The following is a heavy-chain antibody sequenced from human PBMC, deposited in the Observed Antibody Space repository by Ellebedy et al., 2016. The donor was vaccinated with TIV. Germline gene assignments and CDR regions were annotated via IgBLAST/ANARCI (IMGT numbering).Heavy chain of an antibody. D-gene: IGHD3-16*01. CDR1: GFTVSDYF. Sequence: GESLKISCAASGFTVSDYFMTWVRQAPGKGLEWVSLLYKNGGTNYTDSVNGRFTITRDDSKNTLYLQMNSLRAEVTAVYYCARDPGGGGDYGDNWFDPWGQGTLVTVSS. CDR3: ARDPGGGGDYGDNWFDP. V-gene: IGHV3-66*01. CDR2: LYKNGGT. J-gene: IGHJ5*02.